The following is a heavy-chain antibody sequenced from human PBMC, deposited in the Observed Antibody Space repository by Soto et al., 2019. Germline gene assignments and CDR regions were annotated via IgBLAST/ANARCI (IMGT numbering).Heavy chain of an antibody. Sequence: GESLKISCKGSGYSFSSHWIGWVRQMSGRGLEWMGIIYPGDSEARYSPSFQGQVTISADKSISTGYLQWSSLKASDTAIYYCARRGSGGTCPDYWGQGTLVTVSS. CDR2: IYPGDSEA. J-gene: IGHJ4*02. V-gene: IGHV5-51*01. CDR1: GYSFSSHW. CDR3: ARRGSGGTCPDY. D-gene: IGHD2-15*01.